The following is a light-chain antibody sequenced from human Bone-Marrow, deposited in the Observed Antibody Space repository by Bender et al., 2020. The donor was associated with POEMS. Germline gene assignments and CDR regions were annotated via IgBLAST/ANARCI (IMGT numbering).Light chain of an antibody. CDR3: SSYAGSKLWV. V-gene: IGLV2-8*01. CDR2: EVS. CDR1: SSDVGGYNY. J-gene: IGLJ3*02. Sequence: QSALTQPPSASGSPGQSVTISCTGTSSDVGGYNYVSWYQQHPGKAPQLMIYEVSKRPSGVPDRFSGSKSGNTASLTVSGLQAEDEANYYCSSYAGSKLWVFGGGTKLTVL.